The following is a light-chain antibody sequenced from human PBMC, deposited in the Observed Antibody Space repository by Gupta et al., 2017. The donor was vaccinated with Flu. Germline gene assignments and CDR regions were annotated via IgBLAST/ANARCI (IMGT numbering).Light chain of an antibody. V-gene: IGKV2D-29*01. CDR3: MQSIQLRNT. J-gene: IGKJ2*01. CDR2: EVS. CDR1: ESRVNSDGKTY. Sequence: IYWKSSESRVNSDGKTYLSWYLQKPGQPPKLLIYEVSKRFAGVPDRFSGSGSGTDFTLKISRVEAEDVGVYYCMQSIQLRNTFGQGTKLEIK.